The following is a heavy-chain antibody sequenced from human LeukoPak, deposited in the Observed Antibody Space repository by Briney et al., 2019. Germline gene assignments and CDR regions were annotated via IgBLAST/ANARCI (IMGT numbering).Heavy chain of an antibody. CDR2: IYYSGST. CDR3: ARYFLDDFQH. J-gene: IGHJ1*01. CDR1: GGSISSGDYY. Sequence: SETLSLTCTVSGGSISSGDYYRSWIRQPPGKGLEWIGYIYYSGSTYYNPSLKSRVTISVDTSKNQFSLKLSSVTAADTAVYYCARYFLDDFQHWGQGTLVTVSS. D-gene: IGHD3-9*01. V-gene: IGHV4-30-4*08.